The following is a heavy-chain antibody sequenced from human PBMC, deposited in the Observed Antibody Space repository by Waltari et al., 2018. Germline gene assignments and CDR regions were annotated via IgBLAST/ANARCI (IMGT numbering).Heavy chain of an antibody. CDR3: IHYYRYAMDA. J-gene: IGHJ6*02. D-gene: IGHD3-22*01. CDR2: IKRKTESGTA. V-gene: IGHV3-15*01. Sequence: EVQLVESGGGLVKPGGSLRLSCVAAGFTFSNAWMFWVRQAPGKGMEWGGHIKRKTESGTAADAAPVEGRFTISRDDSENTLFLQMNSLRSEDTAVYYCIHYYRYAMDAWGQGTAVTVSS. CDR1: GFTFSNAW.